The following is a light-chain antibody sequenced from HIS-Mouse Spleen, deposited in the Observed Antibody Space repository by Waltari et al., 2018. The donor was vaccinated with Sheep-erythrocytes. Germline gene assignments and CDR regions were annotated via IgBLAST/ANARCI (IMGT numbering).Light chain of an antibody. J-gene: IGLJ3*02. CDR2: EVS. V-gene: IGLV2-8*01. CDR1: SSDGGGYNY. Sequence: QSALTQPPSAPGSPGQSVTISCTGTSSDGGGYNYVSWYQQHPGKAPKLMIYEVSKRPSGVPDRFSGSKSGNTASLTVSGLQAEDEADYYCSSYAGSNNWVFGGGTKLTVL. CDR3: SSYAGSNNWV.